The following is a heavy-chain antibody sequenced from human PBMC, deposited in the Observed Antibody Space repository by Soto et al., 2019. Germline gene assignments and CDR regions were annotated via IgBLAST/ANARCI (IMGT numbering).Heavy chain of an antibody. Sequence: GGSLRLSCAASGFTFSTYDMHWVRQATGKGLEWVSAIGTAGDTYYPGSVKGRFTISRENAKNSLYLQMNSLRAGDTAVYYCARALPSSGFGVVSIQMNKAYYFDYWGQGTLVTVSS. CDR1: GFTFSTYD. CDR2: IGTAGDT. V-gene: IGHV3-13*01. J-gene: IGHJ4*02. D-gene: IGHD3-3*01. CDR3: ARALPSSGFGVVSIQMNKAYYFDY.